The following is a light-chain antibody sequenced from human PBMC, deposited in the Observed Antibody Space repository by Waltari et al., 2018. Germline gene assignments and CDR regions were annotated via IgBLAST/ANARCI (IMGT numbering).Light chain of an antibody. V-gene: IGLV4-69*01. CDR2: VNSDGSH. Sequence: QLVLTQSPSASASLGASVKITCTLSSGHSSNVIAWLQQQPEKGPRYLMKVNSDGSHSKGDEIPDRFSGSSSGAERYLSIAGRQSEDEADYYCQTGGHGTWVFGGGTKLTVL. CDR1: SGHSSNV. CDR3: QTGGHGTWV. J-gene: IGLJ3*02.